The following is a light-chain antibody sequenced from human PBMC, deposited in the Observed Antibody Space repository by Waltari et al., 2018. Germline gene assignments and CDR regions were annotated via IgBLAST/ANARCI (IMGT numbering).Light chain of an antibody. CDR3: CSYTSSHTVV. CDR2: EVT. CDR1: RSDVGAYNY. J-gene: IGLJ2*01. V-gene: IGLV2-14*01. Sequence: QSALTQPASVSGSPGQSITISCTGTRSDVGAYNYFSWYQQHPGKVPKLMIFEVTNRPSGVSNRFSGSKSGNTASLTISGLQAEDEADYYCCSYTSSHTVVFGGGTKLTVL.